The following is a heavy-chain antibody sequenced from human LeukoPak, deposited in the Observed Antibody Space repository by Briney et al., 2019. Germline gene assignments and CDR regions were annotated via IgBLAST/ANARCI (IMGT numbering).Heavy chain of an antibody. CDR1: GYTFTSYG. Sequence: ASVKVSCKASGYTFTSYGISWVRQAPGQGLEGMGWISAYNGNTNYAQKLQGRVTMTTDTSTSTAYMELRSLRSDDTAVYYCVGGYYYDSSGYYPYDAFDIWGQGTMVTVSS. J-gene: IGHJ3*02. V-gene: IGHV1-18*01. CDR3: VGGYYYDSSGYYPYDAFDI. D-gene: IGHD3-22*01. CDR2: ISAYNGNT.